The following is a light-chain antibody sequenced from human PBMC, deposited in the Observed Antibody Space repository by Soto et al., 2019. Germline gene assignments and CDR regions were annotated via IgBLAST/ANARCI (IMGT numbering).Light chain of an antibody. Sequence: EIVVTKSPATLSLTPGERVTLSCRASQSVSSSYLAWYQQKPGQAPRLLIYGASSRATGIPDRFSGSGSGTDYTLTISSLEPEDFAVYFCQQYTGPPTTFGQGTRLEIK. V-gene: IGKV3-20*01. CDR3: QQYTGPPTT. J-gene: IGKJ5*01. CDR1: QSVSSSY. CDR2: GAS.